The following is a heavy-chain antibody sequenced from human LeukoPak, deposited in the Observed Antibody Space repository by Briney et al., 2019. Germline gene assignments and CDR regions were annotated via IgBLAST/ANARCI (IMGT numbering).Heavy chain of an antibody. D-gene: IGHD6-13*01. CDR1: GFTFSSYE. CDR3: ARSAAAGITRLWASNHPDY. Sequence: GGSLRLSCAASGFTFSSYEMNWVRQAPGKGLEWVSYISSSGSTIYYADSVKGRFTISRDNAKNSLYLQMNSLRAEDTAVYYCARSAAAGITRLWASNHPDYWGQGTLVTVSS. J-gene: IGHJ4*02. V-gene: IGHV3-48*03. CDR2: ISSSGSTI.